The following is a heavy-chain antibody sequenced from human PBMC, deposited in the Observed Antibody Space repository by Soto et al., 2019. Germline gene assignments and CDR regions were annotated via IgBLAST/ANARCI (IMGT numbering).Heavy chain of an antibody. CDR1: GFSFSDYY. V-gene: IGHV3-11*05. Sequence: QVQLVESGGGLVKPGGSLRLSCAASGFSFSDYYMTWIRQAPGKGLEWVSYISGSSTYTKYADSVKGRFIISRDNAKNSLYLQMNSLRAEDTAVYYCARSGSGTEYYGLDVWGQGTTVTVSS. CDR3: ARSGSGTEYYGLDV. J-gene: IGHJ6*02. CDR2: ISGSSTYT. D-gene: IGHD6-13*01.